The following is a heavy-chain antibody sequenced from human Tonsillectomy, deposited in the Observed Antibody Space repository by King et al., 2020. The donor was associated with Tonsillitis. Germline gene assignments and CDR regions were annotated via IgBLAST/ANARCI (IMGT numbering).Heavy chain of an antibody. V-gene: IGHV4-30-2*01. Sequence: LQLQESGSGLVKPSQTLSLTCGVSGGSFNSYDYSWSWIRQPPGKGLEWIGYISQSGDTSYNPALKSRVSISLDRSKNQYSLKLTSGTAADTAVYFCASVSSGCDSDFYFGLWGRGPLVTVSS. CDR2: ISQSGDT. J-gene: IGHJ2*01. D-gene: IGHD4-23*01. CDR3: ASVSSGCDSDFYFGL. CDR1: GGSFNSYDYS.